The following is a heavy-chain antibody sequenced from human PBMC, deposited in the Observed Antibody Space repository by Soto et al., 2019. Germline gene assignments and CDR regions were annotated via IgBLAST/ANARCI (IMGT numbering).Heavy chain of an antibody. CDR3: ARDLRVGYERIYNWFDP. J-gene: IGHJ5*02. CDR2: IYYSGST. V-gene: IGHV4-31*03. CDR1: GGSISSGGYY. Sequence: QVQLQESGPGLVKPSQTLSLTCTVSGGSISSGGYYWSWIRQHPGKGLEWIGYIYYSGSTYYNPSLKSRVTISVDTSKNQFSLKLSSVTAADTAVYYCARDLRVGYERIYNWFDPWGQGTLVTVSS. D-gene: IGHD2-15*01.